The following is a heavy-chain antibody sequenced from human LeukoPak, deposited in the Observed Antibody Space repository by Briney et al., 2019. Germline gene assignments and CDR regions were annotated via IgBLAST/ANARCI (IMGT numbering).Heavy chain of an antibody. CDR1: GYSFTSYW. J-gene: IGHJ5*02. CDR2: IYPGDSDT. V-gene: IGHV5-51*01. Sequence: GESLKISSKGSGYSFTSYWIGWLRQMPGKGLEWMGIIYPGDSDTRYSPSFQGQVTISADKSISTAYLQWSILKASDTAMYYCARQDTNWFDPWGQGTLVTVSS. CDR3: ARQDTNWFDP.